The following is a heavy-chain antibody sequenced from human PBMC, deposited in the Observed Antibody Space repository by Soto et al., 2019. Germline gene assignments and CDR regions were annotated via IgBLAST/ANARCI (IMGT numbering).Heavy chain of an antibody. Sequence: GGSLRLSCAASGFTFSSYAMSWVRQAPGKGLEWVSAISGSGGSTYYADSVKGRFTISRDNSKNTLYLQMNSLRAEDTAVYYCAKSRYDSSGYGPFDYWGQGTLVTVSS. CDR2: ISGSGGST. V-gene: IGHV3-23*01. CDR1: GFTFSSYA. D-gene: IGHD3-22*01. J-gene: IGHJ4*02. CDR3: AKSRYDSSGYGPFDY.